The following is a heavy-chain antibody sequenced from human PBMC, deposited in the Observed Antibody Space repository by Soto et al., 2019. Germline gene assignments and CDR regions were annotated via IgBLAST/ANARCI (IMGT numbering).Heavy chain of an antibody. D-gene: IGHD3-10*01. CDR3: ATDQHYYGSGSYFAPPSYYYGMDV. CDR1: GYSFTSYW. CDR2: IDPSDSYT. V-gene: IGHV5-10-1*01. J-gene: IGHJ6*02. Sequence: PGESLKISCKGSGYSFTSYWISWVRQIPGKGLEWMGRIDPSDSYTNYSPSFQGHVTISADKSISTAYLQWSSLKASDTAMYYCATDQHYYGSGSYFAPPSYYYGMDVWGQGTTVTVSS.